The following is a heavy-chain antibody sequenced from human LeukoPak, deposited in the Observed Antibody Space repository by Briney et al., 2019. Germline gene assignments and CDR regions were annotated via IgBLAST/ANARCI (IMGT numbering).Heavy chain of an antibody. V-gene: IGHV3-43D*03. Sequence: GSLRLSCAASGFTFNDYAMHWVRQAPGKGLEWVSLISWDSGNTYYSDSVKGRFTISRDNAKNSVYLQMNSLRAEDTAVYYCVRDPSYSSGWYPYFFDYWGQGTQVTVSS. J-gene: IGHJ4*02. CDR2: ISWDSGNT. CDR1: GFTFNDYA. CDR3: VRDPSYSSGWYPYFFDY. D-gene: IGHD6-13*01.